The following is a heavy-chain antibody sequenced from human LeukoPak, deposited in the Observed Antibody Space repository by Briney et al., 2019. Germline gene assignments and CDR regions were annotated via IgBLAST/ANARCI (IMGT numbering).Heavy chain of an antibody. Sequence: SETLSLTCTVSGGSISSYYWSWIRQPAGKGLEWIGRIYTSGCTNYNPSLKSRVTMSVDTSKNQFSLKLSSVTAADTAVYYCARDEYSSSSFDYWGQGTLVTVSS. CDR2: IYTSGCT. J-gene: IGHJ4*02. V-gene: IGHV4-4*07. D-gene: IGHD6-6*01. CDR3: ARDEYSSSSFDY. CDR1: GGSISSYY.